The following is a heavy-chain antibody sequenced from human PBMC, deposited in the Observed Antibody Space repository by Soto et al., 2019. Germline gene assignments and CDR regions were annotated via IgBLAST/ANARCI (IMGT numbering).Heavy chain of an antibody. D-gene: IGHD6-6*01. CDR1: GYTFTSYG. CDR2: ISAYNGNT. CDR3: ARHAAPIVYSSSPCGI. Sequence: ASVKVSCKASGYTFTSYGISWVRQAPGQGLEWMGWISAYNGNTNYAQKLQGRVTMTTDTSTSTAYMELRSLRSDDTAMYYCARHAAPIVYSSSPCGIWGKGTMVTVSS. J-gene: IGHJ3*02. V-gene: IGHV1-18*01.